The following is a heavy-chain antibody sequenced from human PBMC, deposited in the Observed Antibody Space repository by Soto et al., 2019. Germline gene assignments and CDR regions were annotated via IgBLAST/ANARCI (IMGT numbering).Heavy chain of an antibody. V-gene: IGHV5-51*01. CDR2: IYPGDSDT. CDR3: ARPKPPYGMDV. J-gene: IGHJ6*02. CDR1: GYSFTSYW. Sequence: GESLKISCKSSGYSFTSYWIGWVCQMPGKDLEWMGIIYPGDSDTRYSPNFQGQVTISDDKYISTAYLQWSSLKASDTDMYNCARPKPPYGMDVWGQGTTVTVSS.